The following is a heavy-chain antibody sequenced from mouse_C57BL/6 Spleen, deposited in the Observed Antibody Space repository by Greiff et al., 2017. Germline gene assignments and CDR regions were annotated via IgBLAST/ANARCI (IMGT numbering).Heavy chain of an antibody. CDR1: GYTFTDSY. CDR3: ARRFAY. J-gene: IGHJ3*01. Sequence: EVQLQQSGPELVKPGASVKISCKASGYTFTDSYMNWVKQSHGKSLEWIGDINPNNGGTSYNQKFKGKATLTVDKSSSTAYMELRSLTSEDSAVYYCARRFAYWGQGTLVTVSA. V-gene: IGHV1-26*01. CDR2: INPNNGGT.